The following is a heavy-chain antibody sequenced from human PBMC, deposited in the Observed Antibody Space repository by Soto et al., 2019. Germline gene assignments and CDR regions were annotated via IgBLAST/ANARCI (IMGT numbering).Heavy chain of an antibody. CDR1: GGSISSYY. V-gene: IGHV4-59*01. Sequence: QVQLQESGPGLVKPSETLSLTCTVSGGSISSYYWSWIRQPPGKGLEWIGYIYYSGSTNYNPSLKSRVTISVDTSKNQFSLKLSSGTAADTAVYYCARVGTRGAFDIWGQGTMVTVSS. J-gene: IGHJ3*02. D-gene: IGHD1-1*01. CDR2: IYYSGST. CDR3: ARVGTRGAFDI.